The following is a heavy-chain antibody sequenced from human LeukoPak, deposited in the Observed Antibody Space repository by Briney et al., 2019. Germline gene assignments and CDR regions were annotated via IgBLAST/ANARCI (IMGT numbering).Heavy chain of an antibody. V-gene: IGHV3-30*02. CDR1: GFTFSTYG. Sequence: GGSLRLSCAASGFTFSTYGMHWVRQAPGKGLEWVAFIRNDGSNKYYADSVKGRFTISRDNSKTTLYLQMNSLGAEDTAVYFCAKGSSLPVAGTLDYWGQGTLVTVSS. D-gene: IGHD6-19*01. CDR2: IRNDGSNK. J-gene: IGHJ4*02. CDR3: AKGSSLPVAGTLDY.